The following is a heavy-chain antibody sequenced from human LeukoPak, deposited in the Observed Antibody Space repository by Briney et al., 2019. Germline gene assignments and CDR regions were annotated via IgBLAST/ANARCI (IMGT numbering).Heavy chain of an antibody. CDR1: GGSISSYY. V-gene: IGHV4-59*01. D-gene: IGHD3-3*01. CDR2: IYYSGST. Sequence: SETLSLTCTVSGGSISSYYWSWLRQPPGKGLEWIGFIYYSGSTNYNPSLKSRVTISVDTSKNQFSLKLSSVTAADTAVYYCARVITIFGVVTGWFDPWGQGTLVTVSS. J-gene: IGHJ5*02. CDR3: ARVITIFGVVTGWFDP.